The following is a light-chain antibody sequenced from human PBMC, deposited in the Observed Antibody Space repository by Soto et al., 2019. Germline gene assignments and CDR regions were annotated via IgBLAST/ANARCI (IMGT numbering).Light chain of an antibody. CDR2: WAS. CDR3: QQDYSCPPEPAP. Sequence: DIVMTQSPGSLAVSLGERATISCKSSQSVLYRSDNKNYLAWYQHKPGQPPKLLIYWASTRESGVPDRFSGRGSGTDFPLTIRSLPPEDVAVYFWQQDYSCPPEPAPFGQGTKLEI. J-gene: IGKJ2*01. V-gene: IGKV4-1*01. CDR1: QSVLYRSDNKNY.